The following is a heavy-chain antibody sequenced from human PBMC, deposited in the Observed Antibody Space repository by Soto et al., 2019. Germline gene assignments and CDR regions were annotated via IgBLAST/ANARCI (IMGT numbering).Heavy chain of an antibody. J-gene: IGHJ5*02. Sequence: ASVKVSCKASGYTFTSYYMHWVRQAPGQGLEWMGIINPSGGSTSYAQKFQGRVTMTRDTSTSTVYMELSSLRSEDTAVCYCARDIVVVVAATQSHRWFDPWGQGTLVTVSS. CDR1: GYTFTSYY. CDR3: ARDIVVVVAATQSHRWFDP. D-gene: IGHD2-15*01. CDR2: INPSGGST. V-gene: IGHV1-46*01.